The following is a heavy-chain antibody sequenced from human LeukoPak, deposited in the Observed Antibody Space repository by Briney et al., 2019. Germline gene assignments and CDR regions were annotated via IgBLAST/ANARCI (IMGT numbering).Heavy chain of an antibody. CDR3: AKDHIPRSWYADY. CDR1: GFTFSRYT. Sequence: PGGSLRLSCAGSGFTFSRYTFNWVRQAPGRGLEWVSAISGDSKYIYYTDSVKGRFTISRDNSKNTLYLQMNSLRAEDTAVYYCAKDHIPRSWYADYWGQGTLVTVSS. V-gene: IGHV3-23*01. D-gene: IGHD6-13*01. CDR2: ISGDSKYI. J-gene: IGHJ4*02.